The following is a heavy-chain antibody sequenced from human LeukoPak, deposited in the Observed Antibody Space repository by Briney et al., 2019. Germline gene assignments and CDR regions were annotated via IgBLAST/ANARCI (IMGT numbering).Heavy chain of an antibody. D-gene: IGHD4-17*01. Sequence: SETLSLTCAVYGGSFSGYYWSWIRQPPGKGLEWIGSIYHSGSTYYNPSLKSRVTISVDTSKNQFSLKLSSVTAADTAVYYCATPYSGDEAFDIWGQGTMVTVSS. J-gene: IGHJ3*02. V-gene: IGHV4-34*01. CDR1: GGSFSGYY. CDR2: IYHSGST. CDR3: ATPYSGDEAFDI.